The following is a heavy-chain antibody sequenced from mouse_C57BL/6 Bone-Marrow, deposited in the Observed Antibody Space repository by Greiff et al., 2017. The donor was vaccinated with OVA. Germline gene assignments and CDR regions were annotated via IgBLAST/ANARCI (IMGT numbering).Heavy chain of an antibody. CDR2: IDPSDSYT. J-gene: IGHJ2*01. CDR3: ARARLYSHFDW. CDR1: GYTFTSYW. Sequence: QVQLQQPGAELVRPGTSVKLSCKASGYTFTSYWMHWVKQRPGQGLEWIGVIDPSDSYTNYHQKFKGKATLTVDTSSSTAYMQLSSLTSEDYAVYYGARARLYSHFDWWGQGTTLTVSS. V-gene: IGHV1-59*01. D-gene: IGHD2-1*01.